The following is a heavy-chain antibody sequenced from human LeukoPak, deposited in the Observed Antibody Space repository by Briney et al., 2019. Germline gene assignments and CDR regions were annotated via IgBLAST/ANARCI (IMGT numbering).Heavy chain of an antibody. D-gene: IGHD1-26*01. J-gene: IGHJ4*02. CDR2: ISYDGSNK. Sequence: GGSLRLSCAPSGFTFSSYGMHWVRQAPGKGLEWVAVISYDGSNKYYADSVKGRFTISRDNSKNTLYLRMNSLRAEDTAVYYCAKAVGGSSSLWGQGTLVTVSS. CDR1: GFTFSSYG. CDR3: AKAVGGSSSL. V-gene: IGHV3-30*18.